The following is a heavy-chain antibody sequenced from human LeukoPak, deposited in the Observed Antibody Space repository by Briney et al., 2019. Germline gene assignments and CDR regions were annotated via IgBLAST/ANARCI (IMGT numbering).Heavy chain of an antibody. CDR3: ARESEQLTGDFGFDY. D-gene: IGHD7-27*01. V-gene: IGHV1-69*01. CDR2: GIPIFGTA. J-gene: IGHJ4*02. Sequence: SGKVPCKASGGTFRRFAIPWVGPAPGKGPEWVGGGIPIFGTANYAQKFQGRVTISADESTSTAYMELSSLRSEDTAVYYCARESEQLTGDFGFDYWGQGTLVTVSS. CDR1: GGTFRRFA.